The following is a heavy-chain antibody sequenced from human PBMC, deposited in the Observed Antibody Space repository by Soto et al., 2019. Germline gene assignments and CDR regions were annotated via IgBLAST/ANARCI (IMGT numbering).Heavy chain of an antibody. V-gene: IGHV3-30*18. J-gene: IGHJ6*02. CDR2: ISYDGSKK. CDR1: GFTFSSYG. CDR3: AKVVVAGTKRIYGMDV. Sequence: QEQLVESGGGVVQPGRSLRLSCAASGFTFSSYGMHWVRQAPGKGLEWVALISYDGSKKHNADSVKGRFTISRDNSKKTLYLQVNSLRAEDTAVYYCAKVVVAGTKRIYGMDVWGQGTTVTVSS. D-gene: IGHD6-19*01.